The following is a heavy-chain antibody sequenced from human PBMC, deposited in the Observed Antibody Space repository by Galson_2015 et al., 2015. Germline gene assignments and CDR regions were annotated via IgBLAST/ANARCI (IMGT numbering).Heavy chain of an antibody. V-gene: IGHV3-21*01. Sequence: SLRLCCAASEFTFSSYYMSWVRQAPGKGLEWVSSISSTTTYIYYADSVKGRFTISGDNAKHSLYPQMNSLGAEDTAVYYCARQILDYDFWSGYYPTNFDYWGQGTLVTVSS. J-gene: IGHJ4*02. CDR1: EFTFSSYY. CDR2: ISSTTTYI. D-gene: IGHD3-3*01. CDR3: ARQILDYDFWSGYYPTNFDY.